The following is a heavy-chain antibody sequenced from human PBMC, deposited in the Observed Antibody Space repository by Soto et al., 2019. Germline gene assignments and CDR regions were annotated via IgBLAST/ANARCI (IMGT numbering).Heavy chain of an antibody. D-gene: IGHD4-17*01. CDR2: ISAYNGNT. Sequence: QVQLVQSGAEVKKPGASVKVSCKASGYTFTRYGISWVRQAPGQGLEWMGWISAYNGNTNYAQKLQGRVTMTTDTSTSTAYMELRTLRSDDTAVYYCARAAYGGNFRVSGFDYWGQGTLVTVSS. V-gene: IGHV1-18*04. CDR1: GYTFTRYG. J-gene: IGHJ4*02. CDR3: ARAAYGGNFRVSGFDY.